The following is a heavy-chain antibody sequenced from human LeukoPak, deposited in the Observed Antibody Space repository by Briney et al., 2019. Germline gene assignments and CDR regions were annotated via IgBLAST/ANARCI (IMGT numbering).Heavy chain of an antibody. Sequence: PGGSLRLSCAASGFTFSSYAMSWVRQAPGKGLEWVSTISGSGDSTYYADSVKGRFTISRDNSKNTLYLQMNSLRAEDTALYYCARRLSLRFDAFAVWGPGTVVTVSS. CDR2: ISGSGDST. CDR1: GFTFSSYA. D-gene: IGHD3-3*01. V-gene: IGHV3-23*01. J-gene: IGHJ3*01. CDR3: ARRLSLRFDAFAV.